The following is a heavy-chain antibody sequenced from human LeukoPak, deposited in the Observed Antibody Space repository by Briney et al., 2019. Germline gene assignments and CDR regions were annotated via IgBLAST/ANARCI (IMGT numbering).Heavy chain of an antibody. CDR2: ISYDGSEK. J-gene: IGHJ5*02. V-gene: IGHV3-30*18. CDR1: GFTFSTFG. D-gene: IGHD2-2*01. Sequence: GGSLRLSCAASGFTFSTFGMHWVRQAPDKGLEWVAVISYDGSEKYYADSVKSRYTISRDNSKNMMYLQMNNLRAEDTAVYYCAKDRSSSPNFFDPWGQGTQVTVSS. CDR3: AKDRSSSPNFFDP.